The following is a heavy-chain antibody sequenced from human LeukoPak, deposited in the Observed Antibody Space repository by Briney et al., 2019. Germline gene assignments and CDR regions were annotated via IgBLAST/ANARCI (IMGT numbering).Heavy chain of an antibody. CDR1: GFTFDDYA. CDR3: ANDWDSSGFDY. J-gene: IGHJ4*02. V-gene: IGHV3-43*02. CDR2: ISGDGGST. D-gene: IGHD3-22*01. Sequence: PGGSLRLSCAASGFTFDDYAMHWVRQAPGKGLEWVSLISGDGGSTYYADSVKGRFTIPRDNSKNSLYLQMNSLRTEDTALYYCANDWDSSGFDYWGQGTLVTVSS.